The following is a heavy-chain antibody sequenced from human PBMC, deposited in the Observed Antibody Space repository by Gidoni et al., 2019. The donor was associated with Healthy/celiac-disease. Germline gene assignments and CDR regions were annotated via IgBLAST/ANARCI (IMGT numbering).Heavy chain of an antibody. CDR3: ARADCTGGVCYFDY. CDR2: ISYDGSNK. D-gene: IGHD2-8*02. Sequence: QVQLVESGGGVVQPGRSLRLSCAASGFTFSSYAMHWVRQAPGKGLEWVAVISYDGSNKYYADSVKGRFTISRDNSKNTLYLQMNSLRAEDTAVYYCARADCTGGVCYFDYWGQGTLVTVSS. J-gene: IGHJ4*02. CDR1: GFTFSSYA. V-gene: IGHV3-30-3*01.